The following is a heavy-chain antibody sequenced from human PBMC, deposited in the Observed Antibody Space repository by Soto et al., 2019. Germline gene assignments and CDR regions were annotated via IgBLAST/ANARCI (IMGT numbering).Heavy chain of an antibody. CDR1: GGTFSSYA. CDR3: ARVENPGTSAFEI. J-gene: IGHJ3*02. Sequence: SVKVSCKASGGTFSSYAISWVRQAPGQGLEWMGGIIPIFGTANYAQKFQGRVTITADDSTSTAYMELSSLRSEDTAVYYCARVENPGTSAFEIWGQGTMVTVSS. CDR2: IIPIFGTA. V-gene: IGHV1-69*13. D-gene: IGHD1-1*01.